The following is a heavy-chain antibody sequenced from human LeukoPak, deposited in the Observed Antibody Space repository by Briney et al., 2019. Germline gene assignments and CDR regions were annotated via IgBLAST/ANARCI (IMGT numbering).Heavy chain of an antibody. CDR1: GFTFSSYA. CDR3: ARDPYDY. J-gene: IGHJ4*02. CDR2: ISSNGGST. Sequence: GGSLRLSCAASGFTFSSYAVHWVRQAPGKGLEYVSAISSNGGSTYYANSVKGRFTISRDNSKNTLYLQMGSLRAEDMAVYYCARDPYDYWGRGTLVTVSS. V-gene: IGHV3-64*01.